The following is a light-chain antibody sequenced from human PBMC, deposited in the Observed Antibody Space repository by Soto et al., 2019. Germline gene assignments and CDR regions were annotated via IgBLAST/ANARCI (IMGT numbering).Light chain of an antibody. CDR2: DAS. V-gene: IGKV3-11*01. CDR1: QSVSSY. J-gene: IGKJ2*01. CDR3: QQRSNWRRKVYT. Sequence: EIVMTQSPATLSLSPGERATLSCRASQSVSSYLAWYQQKPGQAPRLLIYDASNRATGIPARFSGSGSGTDFTLTISSLEPEDFSVYYCQQRSNWRRKVYTFGQGTKLEIK.